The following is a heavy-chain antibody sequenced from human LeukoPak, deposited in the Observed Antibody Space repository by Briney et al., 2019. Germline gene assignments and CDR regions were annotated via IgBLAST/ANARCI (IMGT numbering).Heavy chain of an antibody. D-gene: IGHD3-16*02. Sequence: ASVKVSCKASGYTFTGYYMHWVRQAPGQGLEWMGWINPNSGGTNYAQKFQGRVTMTRDRSINTGYMELIRLRSDDTAVYYCASDCSYDYVWGSYRYPHFGFDYWGQGTLVTVSS. V-gene: IGHV1-2*02. CDR2: INPNSGGT. J-gene: IGHJ4*02. CDR1: GYTFTGYY. CDR3: ASDCSYDYVWGSYRYPHFGFDY.